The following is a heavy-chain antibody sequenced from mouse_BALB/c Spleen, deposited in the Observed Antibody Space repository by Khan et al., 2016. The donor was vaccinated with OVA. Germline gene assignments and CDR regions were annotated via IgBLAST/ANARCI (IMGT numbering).Heavy chain of an antibody. Sequence: QVQLKQSGPGLVAPSQSLSITCTVSGFSLTSHGVHWVRQPPGKGLEWLGVIWAGGSTNYNSALMSRLSISKDSSKSQVFLKMNSRQTDDTAMYYCARNREPEYFDYWGQGTTLTVSS. CDR2: IWAGGST. CDR1: GFSLTSHG. J-gene: IGHJ2*01. V-gene: IGHV2-9*02. CDR3: ARNREPEYFDY.